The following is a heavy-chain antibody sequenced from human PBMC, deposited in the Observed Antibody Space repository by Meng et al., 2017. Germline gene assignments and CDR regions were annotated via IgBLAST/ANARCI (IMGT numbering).Heavy chain of an antibody. Sequence: QGRVVQSGAEVRKPGSSVKVSCKASGGTFSSYAISWVRQAPGQGLEWMGGIIPIFGTADYAQKFQGRVTITADESTSTAYMELSSLRSEDTAVYYCARDGVGATEGYFDYWGQGTLVTVSS. CDR1: GGTFSSYA. J-gene: IGHJ4*02. CDR3: ARDGVGATEGYFDY. D-gene: IGHD1-26*01. CDR2: IIPIFGTA. V-gene: IGHV1-69*01.